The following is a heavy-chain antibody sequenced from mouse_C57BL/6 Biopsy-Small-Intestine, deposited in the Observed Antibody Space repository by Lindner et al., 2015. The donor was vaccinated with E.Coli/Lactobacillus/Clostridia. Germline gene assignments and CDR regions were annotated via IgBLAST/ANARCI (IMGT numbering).Heavy chain of an antibody. J-gene: IGHJ3*01. V-gene: IGHV1-7*01. Sequence: VQLQESGAELAKPGASVKLSCKASGYTFTTYWMHWVKQRPGQGLEWIAYIIPSSDYTKYNQKFKDKATLTADKSSSTAYMQLSSLTYEDSAVYYCARRGIYYDYAGWFAYWGQGTLVTVSA. CDR1: GYTFTTYW. D-gene: IGHD2-4*01. CDR2: IIPSSDYT. CDR3: ARRGIYYDYAGWFAY.